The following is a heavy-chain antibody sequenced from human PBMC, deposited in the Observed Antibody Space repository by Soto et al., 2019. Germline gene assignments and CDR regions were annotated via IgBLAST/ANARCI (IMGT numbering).Heavy chain of an antibody. CDR1: GFPFSSRA. CDR2: ISGSGTIT. Sequence: EVQLLESGGGLVQPGGSLRLSCAASGFPFSSRAMSWVRQAPGKGLEWVSAISGSGTITYYADSVEGRFTISRDSSKNTLYLQMNSRRVDDTAVYYCAEWARYCSGADCRAWGQGTLVTVSS. D-gene: IGHD2-15*01. CDR3: AEWARYCSGADCRA. J-gene: IGHJ5*02. V-gene: IGHV3-23*01.